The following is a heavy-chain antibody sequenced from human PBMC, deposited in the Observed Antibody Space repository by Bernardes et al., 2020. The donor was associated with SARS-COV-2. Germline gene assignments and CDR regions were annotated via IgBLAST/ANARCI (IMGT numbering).Heavy chain of an antibody. D-gene: IGHD3-9*01. Sequence: SETLSLTCTVSGGSISTSSYYWGWMRQPPGKGLEWIGSVYYSGSTYHNPSLKSRVTMSIDMSKNQFSLELTSVTAADTAVYYCARNADWGRRGFEYWGQGTLVSVSS. CDR1: GGSISTSSYY. CDR2: VYYSGST. CDR3: ARNADWGRRGFEY. V-gene: IGHV4-39*01. J-gene: IGHJ4*02.